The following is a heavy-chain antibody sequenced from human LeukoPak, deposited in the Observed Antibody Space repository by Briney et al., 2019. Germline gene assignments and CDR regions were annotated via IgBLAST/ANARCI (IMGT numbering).Heavy chain of an antibody. CDR3: ARDPPSIAARAGGIAVAGDY. CDR2: IIPILGIA. V-gene: IGHV1-69*04. D-gene: IGHD6-19*01. CDR1: GGTFSNYA. Sequence: SVTVSCKASGGTFSNYAISWVRQAPGQGLEWMGRIIPILGIANYAQKFQGRVTITADKSTSTAYMELSSLRSEDTAVYYCARDPPSIAARAGGIAVAGDYWGQGTLVTVSS. J-gene: IGHJ4*02.